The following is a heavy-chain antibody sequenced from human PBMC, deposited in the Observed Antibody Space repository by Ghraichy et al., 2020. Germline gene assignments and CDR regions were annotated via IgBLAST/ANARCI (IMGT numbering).Heavy chain of an antibody. V-gene: IGHV3-21*01. CDR2: ISSSSGSI. CDR3: ARGYCSSTSCSIDY. J-gene: IGHJ4*02. CDR1: GFIFSSYS. Sequence: GSLRLSCAASGFIFSSYSMNWVRQAPGKGLEWVSSISSSSGSIYYADSVKGRFTISRDNAKNSLYLQMSSLRAEDTAVYYCARGYCSSTSCSIDYWGQGTLVTASS. D-gene: IGHD2-2*01.